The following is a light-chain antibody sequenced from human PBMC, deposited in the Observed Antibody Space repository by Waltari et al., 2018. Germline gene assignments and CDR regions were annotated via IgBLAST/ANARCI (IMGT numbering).Light chain of an antibody. J-gene: IGLJ3*02. Sequence: NFMLTQPHSVSASPGKTVTIPCTGRSGRIASNYVAWYQQRTGSAPTTVIYEDNQRPSGVPDRFSGSIDSSSNSASLTISGLKTEDEADYYCQSYDSSNRVFGGGTKLTVL. CDR2: EDN. CDR3: QSYDSSNRV. CDR1: SGRIASNY. V-gene: IGLV6-57*02.